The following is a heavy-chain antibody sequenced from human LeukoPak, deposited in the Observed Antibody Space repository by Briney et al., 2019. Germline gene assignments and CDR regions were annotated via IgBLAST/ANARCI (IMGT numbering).Heavy chain of an antibody. CDR2: IKQDGSEK. V-gene: IGHV3-7*01. Sequence: GGSLRLSCAASGFTFSSYWMSWVRQAPGKGLEWVANIKQDGSEKYYVDSVKGRFTISRDNAKNSLYLQMNSLRAEDTAVYYCARLKLLWSNYFDYWGQGTLVTVAS. CDR3: ARLKLLWSNYFDY. J-gene: IGHJ4*02. D-gene: IGHD2-2*01. CDR1: GFTFSSYW.